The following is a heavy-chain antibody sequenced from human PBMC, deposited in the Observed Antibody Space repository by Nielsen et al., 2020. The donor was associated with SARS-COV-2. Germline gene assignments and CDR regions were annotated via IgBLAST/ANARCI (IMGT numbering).Heavy chain of an antibody. CDR3: AKISSSWYGGDY. CDR1: GFTFDDYA. V-gene: IGHV3-9*01. Sequence: SLKISCAASGFTFDDYAMHWVRQAPGKGLEWVSGISWNSGSIGYADSVKGRFTISSDNAKNSLYLQMNSLRAEDTALYYCAKISSSWYGGDYWGQGTLVTVSS. J-gene: IGHJ4*02. D-gene: IGHD6-13*01. CDR2: ISWNSGSI.